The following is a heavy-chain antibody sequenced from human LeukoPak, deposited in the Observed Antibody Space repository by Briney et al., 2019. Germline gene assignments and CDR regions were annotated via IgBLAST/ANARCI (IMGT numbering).Heavy chain of an antibody. D-gene: IGHD3-22*01. CDR1: GFTFSSYA. J-gene: IGHJ4*02. CDR2: ISGSGGST. Sequence: GGSLRLSCAASGFTFSSYAMSWVRQAPGKGLEWVSAISGSGGSTYYADSVKGRFTISRDNSKNTLYLQMNSLRAEDTAVYYCAKDIYDSSGYYSTAITYFDYWGQGTLVTVSS. CDR3: AKDIYDSSGYYSTAITYFDY. V-gene: IGHV3-23*01.